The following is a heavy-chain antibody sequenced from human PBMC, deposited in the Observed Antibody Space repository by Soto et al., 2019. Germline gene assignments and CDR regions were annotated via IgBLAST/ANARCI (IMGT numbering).Heavy chain of an antibody. CDR3: ARLWFGEPVDY. Sequence: QVQLQESGPGLVKPSETLSLTCTVSGGSISSYYWSWIRQPPGKGLEWIGYTYYSGSTNYNPSLKSRVTISVDTSKNQFSLKLSSVTAADTAVYYCARLWFGEPVDYWGQGTLVTVSS. D-gene: IGHD3-10*01. CDR2: TYYSGST. CDR1: GGSISSYY. V-gene: IGHV4-59*08. J-gene: IGHJ4*02.